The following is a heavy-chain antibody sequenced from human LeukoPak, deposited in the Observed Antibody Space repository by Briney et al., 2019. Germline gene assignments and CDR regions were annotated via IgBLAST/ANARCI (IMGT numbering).Heavy chain of an antibody. CDR3: AKDLSPYCSGGSCYSFDY. Sequence: GGSLRLSCAASGFTFSNYGMHWVRQAPGKGLEWVSAISGRTGGTYYADSVKGRFTISRDDSKNTLFLHMNSLRAEDTALYYCAKDLSPYCSGGSCYSFDYWGQGTLVTVSS. V-gene: IGHV3-23*01. J-gene: IGHJ4*02. CDR2: ISGRTGGT. CDR1: GFTFSNYG. D-gene: IGHD2-15*01.